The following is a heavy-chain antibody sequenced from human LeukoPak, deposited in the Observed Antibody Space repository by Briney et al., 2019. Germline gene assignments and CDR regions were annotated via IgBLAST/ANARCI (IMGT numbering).Heavy chain of an antibody. CDR3: ARVFYDFWSGPSWFDP. D-gene: IGHD3-3*01. V-gene: IGHV4-34*01. CDR1: GGSISSYY. J-gene: IGHJ5*02. CDR2: INHSGST. Sequence: SETLSLTCTVSGGSISSYYWSWIRQPPGKGLEWIGEINHSGSTNYNPSLKSRVTISVDTSKNQFSLKLSSVTAADTAVYYCARVFYDFWSGPSWFDPWGQGTLVTVSS.